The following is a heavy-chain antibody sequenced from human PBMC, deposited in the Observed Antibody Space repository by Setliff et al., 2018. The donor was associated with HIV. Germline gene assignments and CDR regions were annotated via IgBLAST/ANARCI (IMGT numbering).Heavy chain of an antibody. CDR1: GFTFNTYA. V-gene: IGHV3-23*01. CDR3: AKDGISGGAYPPYYFDY. CDR2: ISGSGGST. D-gene: IGHD2-15*01. J-gene: IGHJ4*01. Sequence: PGESLKISCAASGFTFNTYAMSWVRQAAGKGLEWVSVISGSGGSTFYADSVKGRFTISRDNSKNTLYLLMNGLRVEDTAVYYCAKDGISGGAYPPYYFDYWGHGTLVTVSS.